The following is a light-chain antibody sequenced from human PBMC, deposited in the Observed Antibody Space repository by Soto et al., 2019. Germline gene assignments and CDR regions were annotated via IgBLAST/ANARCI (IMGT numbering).Light chain of an antibody. J-gene: IGKJ2*01. CDR1: ESVTRNY. Sequence: IVLTQSPDTLSLSPGERATLSCRASESVTRNYLAWYQQKPGQAPRLLIYGASTRASGIPDRFSGSGSGTDFTLTISRLEPEDSAVYYCQRYGTSRGTFGQGTKLAIK. CDR2: GAS. V-gene: IGKV3-20*01. CDR3: QRYGTSRGT.